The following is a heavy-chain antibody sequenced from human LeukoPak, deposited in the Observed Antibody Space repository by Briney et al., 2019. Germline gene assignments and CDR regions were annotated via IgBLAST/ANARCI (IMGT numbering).Heavy chain of an antibody. Sequence: PGGSLRLSCAASGFSFSNAWMSWVRQAPGKGLEWVGRIKSKTDGGTTDYAAPVKGRITISRDDSKNTLYLQMNSLKTEDTAVYYCTTDQGSGYDYYFDYWGQGTLVTVSS. CDR3: TTDQGSGYDYYFDY. J-gene: IGHJ4*02. D-gene: IGHD5-12*01. V-gene: IGHV3-15*01. CDR2: IKSKTDGGTT. CDR1: GFSFSNAW.